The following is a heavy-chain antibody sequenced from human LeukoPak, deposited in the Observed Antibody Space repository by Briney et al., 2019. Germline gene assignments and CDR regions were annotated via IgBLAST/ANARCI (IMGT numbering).Heavy chain of an antibody. CDR2: ISGSDGDT. Sequence: GGSLRLSCAGSGFTISSYGMSWVRQAPGKGLEWVSAISGSDGDTYYADSVQGRFTISRDNSKNTLYMQMNSLGAEDTAVYYCAKRAPMVRGRTDYQYGMDVWGQGTTVTVSS. J-gene: IGHJ6*02. V-gene: IGHV3-23*01. CDR3: AKRAPMVRGRTDYQYGMDV. CDR1: GFTISSYG. D-gene: IGHD3-10*01.